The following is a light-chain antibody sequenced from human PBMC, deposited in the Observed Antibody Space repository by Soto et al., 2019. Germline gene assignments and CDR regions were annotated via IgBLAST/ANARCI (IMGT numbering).Light chain of an antibody. J-gene: IGLJ1*01. Sequence: QSVLTQPASVSGSPGQSITISCTGTTKDVGGYNYVSWYQQHPGKATKLLIFEVSSRPSGVSNRFSGSKSGNTASLTISALQAEDEADYFCNSYTSSTSRPYVFGTGTKVTAL. CDR3: NSYTSSTSRPYV. CDR2: EVS. V-gene: IGLV2-14*01. CDR1: TKDVGGYNY.